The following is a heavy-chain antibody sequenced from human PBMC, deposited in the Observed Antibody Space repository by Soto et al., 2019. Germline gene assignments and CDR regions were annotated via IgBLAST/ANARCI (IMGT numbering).Heavy chain of an antibody. Sequence: QVQLVESGGGVVQPGRSLRLSCAASGFTFSSYAMHWVRQAPGKGLEWVAVISYDGSNKYYADSVKGRFTISRDNSKNXLPXQMNSLRAEDTAVYYCARAGWIRLGGEYYYYGIDVWGQGTTVTVSS. J-gene: IGHJ6*02. CDR3: ARAGWIRLGGEYYYYGIDV. CDR2: ISYDGSNK. CDR1: GFTFSSYA. V-gene: IGHV3-30-3*01. D-gene: IGHD3-16*01.